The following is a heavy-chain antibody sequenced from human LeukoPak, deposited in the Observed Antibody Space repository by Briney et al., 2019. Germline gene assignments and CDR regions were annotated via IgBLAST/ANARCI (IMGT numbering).Heavy chain of an antibody. D-gene: IGHD3-10*01. CDR2: IYYSGST. V-gene: IGHV4-59*08. CDR3: ARLRHIMVRGVIKTAFDY. Sequence: SETLSLTCAVYGGSFSSYYWSWIRQPPGKGLEWIGYIYYSGSTNYNPSLKGRVTISVDTSKNQFSLKLSSVTAADTAVYYCARLRHIMVRGVIKTAFDYWGQGTLVTVSS. CDR1: GGSFSSYY. J-gene: IGHJ4*02.